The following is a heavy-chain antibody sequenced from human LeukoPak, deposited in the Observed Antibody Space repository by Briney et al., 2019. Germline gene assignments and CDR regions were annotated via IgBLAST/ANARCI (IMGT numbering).Heavy chain of an antibody. CDR2: ISGSGGST. Sequence: PGGSLRLSCAASGFTFSSYAMSWVRQAPGKGLEWVSAISGSGGSTYYADSVKGRFTISRDNSKNTLYLQMNSLRAEDTAVYYCAKDFMGYCSSTCCYSWVFDYWGQGTLVTVSS. CDR1: GFTFSSYA. D-gene: IGHD2-2*02. CDR3: AKDFMGYCSSTCCYSWVFDY. J-gene: IGHJ4*02. V-gene: IGHV3-23*01.